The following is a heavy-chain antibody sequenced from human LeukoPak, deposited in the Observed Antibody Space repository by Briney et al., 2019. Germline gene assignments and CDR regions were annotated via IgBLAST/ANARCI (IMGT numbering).Heavy chain of an antibody. CDR1: GFTFGSW. D-gene: IGHD3-22*01. J-gene: IGHJ4*02. V-gene: IGHV3-7*01. Sequence: GGSLRLSCTASGFTFGSWIIWVRQAPRKGLEWVASIKQDGSEKYYLDSVKGRFTMFRDSAKNSLYLQMSSLRAEDTAVYYCYDTSGHWGQGTLVTVSS. CDR3: YDTSGH. CDR2: IKQDGSEK.